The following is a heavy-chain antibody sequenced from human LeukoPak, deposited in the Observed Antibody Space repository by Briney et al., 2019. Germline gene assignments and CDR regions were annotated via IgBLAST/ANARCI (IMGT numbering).Heavy chain of an antibody. V-gene: IGHV3-30*02. CDR3: AKAGIQKWLVPFDY. Sequence: TGGSLRLSCAASGFTFSSYGMHWVRQAPGKGLEWVAFIRYDGSNKYYADSVKGRFTISRDNSKNTLYLQMNSLRAEDTAVYYCAKAGIQKWLVPFDYWGQGTLVTVSS. CDR2: IRYDGSNK. D-gene: IGHD6-19*01. J-gene: IGHJ4*02. CDR1: GFTFSSYG.